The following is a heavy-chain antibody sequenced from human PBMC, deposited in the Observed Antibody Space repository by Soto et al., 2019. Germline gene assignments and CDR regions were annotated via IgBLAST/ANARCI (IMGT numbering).Heavy chain of an antibody. D-gene: IGHD3-9*01. Sequence: GGSLRLSCAASGFTFSSYAMSWVRQAPGKGLEWVSAISGSGGSTYYADSVKGRFTISRDNSKNTLYLQMNSLRAEDTAVYYCLILTGLLRHQDQAAFDIWGQGTMVTVSS. CDR2: ISGSGGST. J-gene: IGHJ3*02. V-gene: IGHV3-23*01. CDR3: LILTGLLRHQDQAAFDI. CDR1: GFTFSSYA.